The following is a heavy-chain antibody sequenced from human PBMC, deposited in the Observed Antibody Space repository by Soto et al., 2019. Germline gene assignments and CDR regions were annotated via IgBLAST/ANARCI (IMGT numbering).Heavy chain of an antibody. V-gene: IGHV3-21*01. CDR2: IGDGPAYI. CDR1: GFTFSSHS. Sequence: EVHLVESGGGLVTPGGSLRLSCAASGFTFSSHSMNWVRQAPGKGLEWVSSIGDGPAYIYYAGSVKGRFTISRDNAKNALYLQMNSLRAEDTAVYYCARDQRHLRHGYSDYWGQGTLVTVSS. J-gene: IGHJ4*02. D-gene: IGHD5-12*01. CDR3: ARDQRHLRHGYSDY.